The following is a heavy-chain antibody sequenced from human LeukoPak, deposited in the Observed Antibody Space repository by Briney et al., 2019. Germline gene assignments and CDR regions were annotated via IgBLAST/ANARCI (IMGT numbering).Heavy chain of an antibody. CDR2: ISSSAYT. Sequence: KPGGSLRLSCAASGFTFSDYYMSWIRQAPGKGLEWLSYISSSAYTNNADSVRGRFTISRDNAKSSLYLQMNSLRAEDTAVYYCARGHYGMDDWGQGTTVTVSS. V-gene: IGHV3-11*06. CDR1: GFTFSDYY. CDR3: ARGHYGMDD. J-gene: IGHJ6*02.